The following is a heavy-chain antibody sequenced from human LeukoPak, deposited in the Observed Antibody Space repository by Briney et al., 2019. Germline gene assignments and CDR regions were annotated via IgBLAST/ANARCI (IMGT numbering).Heavy chain of an antibody. Sequence: KASETLSLTCTVSGGSISRYYWSWIRQPPGQGLEWIGYVYYSGSANYNPSLKSRVTISVDTSKKQFSLKVSSVTAADTAVYFCARDEGSAYPFDYWGQGTLVTVSS. V-gene: IGHV4-59*12. D-gene: IGHD3-22*01. CDR3: ARDEGSAYPFDY. CDR1: GGSISRYY. J-gene: IGHJ4*02. CDR2: VYYSGSA.